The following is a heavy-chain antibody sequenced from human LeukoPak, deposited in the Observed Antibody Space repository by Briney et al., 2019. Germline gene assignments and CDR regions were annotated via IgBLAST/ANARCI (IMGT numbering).Heavy chain of an antibody. CDR3: AREPPGGGFDY. Sequence: GGSLRLSCTASRFTVSSDYMSWVRQAPGKGLEWVSVVYSGGNTYYADSAKGRFTIPRDNSKNTLYLQMNSLRAEDTAVYYCAREPPGGGFDYWGQGTLVTVSS. CDR2: VYSGGNT. J-gene: IGHJ4*02. D-gene: IGHD3-16*01. CDR1: RFTVSSDY. V-gene: IGHV3-66*01.